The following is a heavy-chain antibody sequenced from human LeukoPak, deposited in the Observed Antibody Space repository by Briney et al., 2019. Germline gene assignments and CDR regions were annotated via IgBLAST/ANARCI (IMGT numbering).Heavy chain of an antibody. D-gene: IGHD5-18*01. V-gene: IGHV4-59*01. Sequence: PSETLSLTCTVSGGSISSYYWSWIRQPPGKGLEWIGYIYYSGSTNYNPSLKSRVTISVDTSKNQFSLKLSSVTAADTAVYYCARDVNTAMPTWGQGTLVTVSS. J-gene: IGHJ5*02. CDR1: GGSISSYY. CDR2: IYYSGST. CDR3: ARDVNTAMPT.